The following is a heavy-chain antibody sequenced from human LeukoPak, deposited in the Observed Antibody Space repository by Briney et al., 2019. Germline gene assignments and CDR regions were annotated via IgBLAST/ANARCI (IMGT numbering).Heavy chain of an antibody. V-gene: IGHV3-11*04. CDR1: GFTVSSNY. D-gene: IGHD2-15*01. CDR2: ISSSGSTI. J-gene: IGHJ3*02. Sequence: GGSLRLSCAASGFTVSSNYMSWIRQAPGKGLEWVSYISSSGSTIYYADSVKGRFTISRDNAKNSLYLQMNSLRAEDTAVYYCARGYCSGGSCYWYAFDIWGQGTMVTVSS. CDR3: ARGYCSGGSCYWYAFDI.